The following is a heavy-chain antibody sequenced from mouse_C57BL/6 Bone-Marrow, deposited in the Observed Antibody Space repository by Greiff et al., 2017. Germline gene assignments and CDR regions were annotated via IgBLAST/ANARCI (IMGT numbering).Heavy chain of an antibody. CDR3: ATAGGYYYGSSYSWFAY. CDR2: IYIGNGYT. CDR1: GYTFTSYG. J-gene: IGHJ3*01. Sequence: EVQLQQSGAELVRPGSSVKMSCKTSGYTFTSYGINWVKQRPGQGLEWIGYIYIGNGYTEYNEKFKGKATLTSDTSSSTAYMQLSSLTSEDSAIYSCATAGGYYYGSSYSWFAYWGQGTLVTVSA. D-gene: IGHD1-1*01. V-gene: IGHV1-58*01.